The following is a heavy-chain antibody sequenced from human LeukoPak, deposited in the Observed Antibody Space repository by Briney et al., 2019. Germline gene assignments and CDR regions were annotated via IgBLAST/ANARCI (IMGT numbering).Heavy chain of an antibody. CDR1: GYTFTTYG. D-gene: IGHD4-17*01. V-gene: IGHV1-18*01. CDR3: ARTVTTSSYYFDY. CDR2: ISGYDGNK. J-gene: IGHJ4*02. Sequence: AAVKVSCKASGYTFTTYGVSWVRQAPGQGLEWMGWISGYDGNKNYAQKLRGRVTMTTDTSTSKAYMDLRSLRSDDTALYYCARTVTTSSYYFDYWGQGTLVT.